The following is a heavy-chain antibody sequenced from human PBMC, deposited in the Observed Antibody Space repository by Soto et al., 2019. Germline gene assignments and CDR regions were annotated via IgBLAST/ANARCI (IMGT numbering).Heavy chain of an antibody. Sequence: QVQLVESGGGVVQPGRSLRLSCAASGFTFSSYAMHWVRQAPGKGLEWVAVISYDGSNKYYADSVKGRFTISRDNSKNTLYLQMNSLRAEDTAVYYCARGDIVVVPSLGRYYYYGMDVWGQGTTVTVSS. D-gene: IGHD2-15*01. V-gene: IGHV3-30-3*01. CDR2: ISYDGSNK. CDR3: ARGDIVVVPSLGRYYYYGMDV. CDR1: GFTFSSYA. J-gene: IGHJ6*02.